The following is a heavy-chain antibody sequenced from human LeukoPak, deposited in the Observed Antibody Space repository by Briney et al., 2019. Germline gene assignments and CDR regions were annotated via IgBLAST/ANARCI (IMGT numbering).Heavy chain of an antibody. Sequence: GGSLRLSCAASGFTFSSYWMSWVRQAPGKGLEWVANIKQDGSEKYYVDSVKGRFTISRDNAKNSLYLQMNSLRAEDTAVYYCARGTGDSEYYFDYWGQGTLVTVSS. D-gene: IGHD2-21*02. V-gene: IGHV3-7*01. CDR2: IKQDGSEK. J-gene: IGHJ4*02. CDR1: GFTFSSYW. CDR3: ARGTGDSEYYFDY.